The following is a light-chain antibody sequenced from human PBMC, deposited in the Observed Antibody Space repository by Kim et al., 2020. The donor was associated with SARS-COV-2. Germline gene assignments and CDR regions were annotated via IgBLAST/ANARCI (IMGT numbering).Light chain of an antibody. CDR1: NSNIGNNY. J-gene: IGLJ2*01. CDR2: DNN. CDR3: GTWDNSLNGVV. Sequence: GQKVPISCSGRNSNIGNNYVSWYQQLPGTAPKLLIYDNNKRHSGIPDRFSGSKSGTSATLGITGLQTGDEAEYYCGTWDNSLNGVVFGGGTQLTVL. V-gene: IGLV1-51*01.